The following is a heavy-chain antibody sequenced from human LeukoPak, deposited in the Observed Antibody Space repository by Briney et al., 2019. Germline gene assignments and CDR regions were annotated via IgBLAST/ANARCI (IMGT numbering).Heavy chain of an antibody. J-gene: IGHJ4*02. CDR3: ARDGYSSSWYYFDY. CDR1: GFIFSSYW. CDR2: IKQDGSEK. Sequence: GGSLRLSCAASGFIFSSYWMSWVRQAPGKGLEWVANIKQDGSEKYYADSVKGRFTISRDNSKNTLYLQMNSLRAEDTAVYYCARDGYSSSWYYFDYWGQGTLVTVSS. D-gene: IGHD6-13*01. V-gene: IGHV3-7*01.